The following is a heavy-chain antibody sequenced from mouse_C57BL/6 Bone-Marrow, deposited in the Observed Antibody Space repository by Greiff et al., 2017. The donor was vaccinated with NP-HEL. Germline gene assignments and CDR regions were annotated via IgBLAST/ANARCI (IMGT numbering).Heavy chain of an antibody. V-gene: IGHV1-82*01. Sequence: VQLQQSGPELVKPGASLKISCKASGYAFSSSWMNWVKQRPGKGLEWIGRIYPGDGDTNYNGKFKGKATLTADTSSSTAYRQLSSLTSEDSAVECCGIWYFDVWGTGTTGTVSS. CDR1: GYAFSSSW. J-gene: IGHJ1*03. CDR3: GIWYFDV. CDR2: IYPGDGDT.